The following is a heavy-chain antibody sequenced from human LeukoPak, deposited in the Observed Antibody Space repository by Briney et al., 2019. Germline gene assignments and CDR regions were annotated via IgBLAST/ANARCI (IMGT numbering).Heavy chain of an antibody. CDR1: GFTFSSYG. CDR3: ARGVVITSGLDY. V-gene: IGHV3-30*19. CDR2: IWYDGSAK. J-gene: IGHJ4*02. D-gene: IGHD3-22*01. Sequence: GGSLRLSCAASGFTFSSYGMHWVRQAPGKGLEWVAVIWYDGSAKYYADSVKGRFTISRDNSKNTLYLQMNSLRAEDTAVYYCARGVVITSGLDYWGPGTLVTVSS.